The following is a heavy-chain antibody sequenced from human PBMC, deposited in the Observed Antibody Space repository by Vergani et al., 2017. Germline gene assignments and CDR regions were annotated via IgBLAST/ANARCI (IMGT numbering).Heavy chain of an antibody. CDR2: IYTSGST. V-gene: IGHV4-4*07. CDR1: GGSISSYY. Sequence: QVQLQESGPGLVKPSETLSLTCTVSGGSISSYYWSWIRQPAGKGLEWIGRIYTSGSTNYNPSLKSRVTMSVDTSKNQFSLKLSSVNAADTAVYYCARVRTNRLYYYGIDVWGQGTTVTVSS. J-gene: IGHJ6*01. CDR3: ARVRTNRLYYYGIDV. D-gene: IGHD1-14*01.